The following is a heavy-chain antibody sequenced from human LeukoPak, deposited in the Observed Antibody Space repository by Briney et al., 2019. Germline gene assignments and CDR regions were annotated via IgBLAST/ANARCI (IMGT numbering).Heavy chain of an antibody. CDR1: GFTVSSNY. Sequence: GGSLRLSCAASGFTVSSNYMSWVRQAPWKGLEWVSVIYSGGSTNYADSVKGRFTISRDNSKNTLYLQMNSLRAEDTAVYYCAKELRNNSGYYRDYWGQGTLVTVSS. J-gene: IGHJ4*02. D-gene: IGHD3-22*01. CDR2: IYSGGST. V-gene: IGHV3-53*01. CDR3: AKELRNNSGYYRDY.